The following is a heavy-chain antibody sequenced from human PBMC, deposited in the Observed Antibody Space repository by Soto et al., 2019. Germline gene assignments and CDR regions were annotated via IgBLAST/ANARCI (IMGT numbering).Heavy chain of an antibody. CDR2: ISSSSSTI. CDR1: GFTFSSYS. CDR3: TRDRGGQQLDY. V-gene: IGHV3-48*04. Sequence: GGSLRLSCAASGFTFSSYSMNWVRQAPGKGLEWVSYISSSSSTIYYADSVKGRFTISRDNAKNTLYLQMNSLRAEDTAVYYCTRDRGGQQLDYWGQGIQVTFSS. J-gene: IGHJ4*02. D-gene: IGHD3-10*01.